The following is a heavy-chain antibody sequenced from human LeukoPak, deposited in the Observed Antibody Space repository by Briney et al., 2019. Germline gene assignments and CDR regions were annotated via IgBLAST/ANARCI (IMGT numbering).Heavy chain of an antibody. CDR3: ARELRYFDWLKGYFDY. CDR1: GGSISSYY. V-gene: IGHV4-4*07. J-gene: IGHJ4*02. CDR2: IYTSGST. Sequence: PSETLSLTCTVSGGSISSYYWSWIRQPAGKGLEWIGRIYTSGSTNYNPSLKSRVTISVDTSKNQFSLKLSSVTAADTAVYYCARELRYFDWLKGYFDYWGQGTLVTVSS. D-gene: IGHD3-9*01.